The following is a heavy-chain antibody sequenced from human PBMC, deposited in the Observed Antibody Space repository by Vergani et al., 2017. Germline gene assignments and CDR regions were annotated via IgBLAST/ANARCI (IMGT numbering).Heavy chain of an antibody. Sequence: EVQLVQSGAEVKKPGESLRISCKGSGYSFTSYWISWVRQMPGKGLEWMGRIVPSDSYTNYSPSFQGHVTISADKSISTAYLQWSSLKASDTAMYYCARRRGEMAGREGLEFDPWGQGTLVTVSS. V-gene: IGHV5-10-1*01. D-gene: IGHD5-24*01. J-gene: IGHJ5*02. CDR2: IVPSDSYT. CDR3: ARRRGEMAGREGLEFDP. CDR1: GYSFTSYW.